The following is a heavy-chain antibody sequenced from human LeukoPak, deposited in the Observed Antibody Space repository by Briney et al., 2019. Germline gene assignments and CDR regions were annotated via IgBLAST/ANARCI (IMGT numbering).Heavy chain of an antibody. CDR2: IIPIFGTA. CDR1: GGTFSSYA. Sequence: ASVKVSCEASGGTFSSYAISWVRQAPGQGLEWMGGIIPIFGTANYAQKFQGRVTITADESTSTAYMELSSLRSEDTAVYYCARERYGSSSKRGMDYWGQGTLVTVSS. J-gene: IGHJ4*02. V-gene: IGHV1-69*13. D-gene: IGHD6-6*01. CDR3: ARERYGSSSKRGMDY.